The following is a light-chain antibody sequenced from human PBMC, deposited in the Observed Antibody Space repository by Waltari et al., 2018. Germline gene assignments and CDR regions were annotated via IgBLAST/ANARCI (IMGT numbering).Light chain of an antibody. CDR3: CSYAGRNIWV. CDR2: EVI. V-gene: IGLV2-23*02. CDR1: SSDVGVYNL. J-gene: IGLJ3*02. Sequence: QSALTQPASVSGSPGQSITISCTGTSSDVGVYNLVSWYQQHPGKAPDLVVYEVISRPSGVSNRFSGSKSGNTASLTISGLQAEDEADYYCCSYAGRNIWVFGGGTKLTVL.